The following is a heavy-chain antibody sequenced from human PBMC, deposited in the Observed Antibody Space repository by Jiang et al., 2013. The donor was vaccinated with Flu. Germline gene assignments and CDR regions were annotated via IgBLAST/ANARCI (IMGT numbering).Heavy chain of an antibody. Sequence: EVQLVESGGGLVQPGGSLRLSCAVSGFIFGNCAMSWVRQAPGKGLEWVSTITASGDNTYYADSVKGRFTISRDNSKSTLSLQMNSLRAEDTAVYYCAKGAVDWYLTYLDYWGQGTLVT. J-gene: IGHJ4*02. D-gene: IGHD3-9*01. V-gene: IGHV3-23*04. CDR1: GFIFGNCA. CDR3: AKGAVDWYLTYLDY. CDR2: ITASGDNT.